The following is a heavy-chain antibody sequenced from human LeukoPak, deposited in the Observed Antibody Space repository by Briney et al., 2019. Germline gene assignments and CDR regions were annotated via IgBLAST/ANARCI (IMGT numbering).Heavy chain of an antibody. D-gene: IGHD5-24*01. CDR2: IYTSGST. Sequence: QTLSLTCTVSGGSISSGSYYWSWIRQPAGKGLEWIGRIYTSGSTNYNPSLKSRVTISVDTSKNQFSLKLSSVTAADTAVYYCARDSRDGLHYWGQGTLVTVSS. CDR3: ARDSRDGLHY. V-gene: IGHV4-61*02. J-gene: IGHJ4*02. CDR1: GGSISSGSYY.